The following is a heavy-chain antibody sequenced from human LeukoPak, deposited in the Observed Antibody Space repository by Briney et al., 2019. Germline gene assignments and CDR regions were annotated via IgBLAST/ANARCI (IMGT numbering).Heavy chain of an antibody. J-gene: IGHJ4*02. Sequence: SETLSLTCTVSSDSISSYYWSWIRQPPGKELEWIGYVYYTGSTNYNPPLKSRVTISVDTSKNHFSLKLSSVTAADTAVYYCARSVGGSSWSPSYYWGQGALVTVSS. CDR1: SDSISSYY. CDR3: ARSVGGSSWSPSYY. V-gene: IGHV4-59*01. D-gene: IGHD6-13*01. CDR2: VYYTGST.